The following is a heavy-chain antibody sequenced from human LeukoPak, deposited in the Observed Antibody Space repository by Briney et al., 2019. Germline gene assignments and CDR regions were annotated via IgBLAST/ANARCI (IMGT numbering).Heavy chain of an antibody. J-gene: IGHJ6*02. V-gene: IGHV1-18*01. CDR2: ISAYNGNT. Sequence: ASVQVSCQASGYTFTSYDISWVRQAPGQGLEWMGWISAYNGNTNYAQKLQGRVTMTTDTSTSTAYMELRSLRSDDTAVYYCARLVDYDYYGMDVWGQGTTVTVSS. CDR1: GYTFTSYD. CDR3: ARLVDYDYYGMDV.